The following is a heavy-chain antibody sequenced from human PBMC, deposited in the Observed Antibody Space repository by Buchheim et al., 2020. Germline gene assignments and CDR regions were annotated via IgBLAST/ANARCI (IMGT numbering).Heavy chain of an antibody. D-gene: IGHD6-6*01. J-gene: IGHJ5*02. V-gene: IGHV1-18*01. CDR2: ISAYSGNT. CDR3: ARYSSSSGWFDP. Sequence: QVHLEQSGAEVKNPGASVKVSCKASGYTFVNYGIAWVRQAPGQGLEWMGWISAYSGNTGYAQKFQDRLTLTTDTSTSTAYMELRSLRSDDTAIYYCARYSSSSGWFDPWGQGTL. CDR1: GYTFVNYG.